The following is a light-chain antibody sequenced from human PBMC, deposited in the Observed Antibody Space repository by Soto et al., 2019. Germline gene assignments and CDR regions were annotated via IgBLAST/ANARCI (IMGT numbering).Light chain of an antibody. V-gene: IGKV3-20*01. CDR3: QQYYISRT. CDR2: GAS. Sequence: EIVLTQSPGTLSLSPGERATLSCRASQSISRRHLAWYQQKPGQAPRLVIHGASTRATGIPDRFSGSGSGTDFTLTISRLEPEDFAGYYCQQYYISRTFGQGTKVDIK. CDR1: QSISRRH. J-gene: IGKJ1*01.